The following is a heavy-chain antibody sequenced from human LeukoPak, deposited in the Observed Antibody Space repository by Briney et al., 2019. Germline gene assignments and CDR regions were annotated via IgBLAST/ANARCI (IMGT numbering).Heavy chain of an antibody. D-gene: IGHD5-24*01. CDR2: IYPGGSET. J-gene: IGHJ4*02. Sequence: GESLKISCKGLGYSFSSYWNAWVRQRTGKGLEWMGIIYPGGSETRYDPSFQGQVTISADSSTSTAYLQWSSLRASDTAMYYCARASRDGYNQNFDHWGQGTLVTVSS. V-gene: IGHV5-51*01. CDR1: GYSFSSYW. CDR3: ARASRDGYNQNFDH.